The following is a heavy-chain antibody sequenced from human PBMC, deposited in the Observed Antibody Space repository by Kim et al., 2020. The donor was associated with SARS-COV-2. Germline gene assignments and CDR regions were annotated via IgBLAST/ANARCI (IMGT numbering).Heavy chain of an antibody. J-gene: IGHJ4*02. Sequence: SETLSLTCTVSGGSISSSSYYWGWIRQPPGNGLEWIGSIYYSGSTYYNLSLKSRVTISVDTSKNQFSLKLSSVTAADTVVYSCARHVDVLRYFDWLLYRGSFDDWCQRTLVTVSS. CDR1: GGSISSSSYY. V-gene: IGHV4-39*01. CDR2: IYYSGST. D-gene: IGHD3-9*01. CDR3: ARHVDVLRYFDWLLYRGSFDD.